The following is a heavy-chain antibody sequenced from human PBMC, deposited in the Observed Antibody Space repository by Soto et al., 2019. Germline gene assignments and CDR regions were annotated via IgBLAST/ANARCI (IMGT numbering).Heavy chain of an antibody. V-gene: IGHV3-21*01. D-gene: IGHD3-22*01. CDR2: ISSSSSYI. J-gene: IGHJ6*02. CDR1: GFTFSSYS. CDR3: ARCDISGYYYSTYYYYGMDV. Sequence: PGGSLRLSCAASGFTFSSYSMNWVRQAPGKGLEWVSSISSSSSYIYYADSVKGRFTISRDSAKNSLYLQMNSLRAEDTAVYYCARCDISGYYYSTYYYYGMDVWGQGTTVTVSS.